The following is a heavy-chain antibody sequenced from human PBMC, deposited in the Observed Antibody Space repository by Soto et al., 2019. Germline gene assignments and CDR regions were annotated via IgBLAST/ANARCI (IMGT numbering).Heavy chain of an antibody. V-gene: IGHV1-8*01. CDR1: GYTFTSYD. J-gene: IGHJ4*02. D-gene: IGHD3-16*02. CDR3: ARGSKFGRPSAFLWGSSRYRTALSYYFDY. CDR2: MNPNSGNT. Sequence: ASVKVSCKASGYTFTSYDINWVRQATGQGLEWMGWMNPNSGNTGYAQKFQGRVTMTRNTSISTAYMELSSLRSEDTAVYYCARGSKFGRPSAFLWGSSRYRTALSYYFDYWGQRTPVTVSS.